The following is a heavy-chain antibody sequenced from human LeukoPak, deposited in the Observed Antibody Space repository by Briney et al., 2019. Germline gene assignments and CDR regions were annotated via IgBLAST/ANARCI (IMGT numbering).Heavy chain of an antibody. CDR3: ARVAPYGNWFDP. J-gene: IGHJ5*02. CDR1: GYTFTSYD. V-gene: IGHV1-69*13. Sequence: ASVKVSCKASGYTFTSYDINWVQQAPGQGLEWMGGIIPIFGTANYAQKFQGRVTITADESTSTAYMELSSLRSEDTAVYYCARVAPYGNWFDPWGQGTLVTVSS. D-gene: IGHD4-17*01. CDR2: IIPIFGTA.